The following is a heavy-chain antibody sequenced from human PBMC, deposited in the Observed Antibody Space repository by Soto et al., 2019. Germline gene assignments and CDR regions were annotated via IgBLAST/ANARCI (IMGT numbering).Heavy chain of an antibody. CDR3: TYYGGSYGRNV. V-gene: IGHV3-73*01. D-gene: IGHD2-15*01. J-gene: IGHJ6*02. CDR2: IRSKANSYAT. Sequence: GGSLRLSCAASGFTFSGSAMHWVRQASGKGLEWVGRIRSKANSYATAYAASVKGRFTISRDDSKNTAYLQMNSLKTEDTAVYYCTYYGGSYGRNVWGQGTTVTVSS. CDR1: GFTFSGSA.